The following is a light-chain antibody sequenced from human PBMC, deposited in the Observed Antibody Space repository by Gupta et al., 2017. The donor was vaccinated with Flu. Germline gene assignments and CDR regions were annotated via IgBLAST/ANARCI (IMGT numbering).Light chain of an antibody. CDR2: END. Sequence: GTISCTRSSGSIGRNCVQWSHQRPVSSPTNVIYENDQRPSGGTARFSGSIDTSSNAASLTISGLKTEDEADYYCQADHSDNPVIFGGGTKLTVL. CDR3: QADHSDNPVI. V-gene: IGLV6-57*01. J-gene: IGLJ2*01. CDR1: SGSIGRNC.